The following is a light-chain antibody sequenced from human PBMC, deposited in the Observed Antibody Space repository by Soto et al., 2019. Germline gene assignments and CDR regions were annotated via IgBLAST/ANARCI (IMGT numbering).Light chain of an antibody. J-gene: IGLJ1*01. CDR1: SSNIGAGYD. CDR3: QSYDSTRSARYV. Sequence: QSVLTQPPSVSGAPGQRVTISCTGSSSNIGAGYDVHWYQQRPGTAPKLLIFGNINRPSGVPDRFSGSKSGTSASLAITGLQAEYEGDYYCQSYDSTRSARYVFGTGTKLTVL. CDR2: GNI. V-gene: IGLV1-40*01.